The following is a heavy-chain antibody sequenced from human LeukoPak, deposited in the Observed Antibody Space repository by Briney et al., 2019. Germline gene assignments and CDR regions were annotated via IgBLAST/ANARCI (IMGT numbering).Heavy chain of an antibody. CDR1: GYTFTSYG. V-gene: IGHV1-18*01. CDR2: ISAYNGDT. D-gene: IGHD3-10*01. J-gene: IGHJ4*02. CDR3: ARVRWFGESRGIDY. Sequence: ASVKVSCKATGYTFTSYGFYWVRQAPGQGLQWMGWISAYNGDTKYAQGLQGRVTMTRDTSTSTVYMELSSLRSEDTAVYYCARVRWFGESRGIDYWGQGTLVTVSS.